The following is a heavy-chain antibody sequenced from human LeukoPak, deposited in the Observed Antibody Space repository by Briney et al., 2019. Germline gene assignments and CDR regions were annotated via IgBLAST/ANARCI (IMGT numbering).Heavy chain of an antibody. V-gene: IGHV3-21*01. J-gene: IGHJ4*02. Sequence: GGSLRLXCAASGFTFSSYSMNWVRQAPGKGLEWVSSISSSSSYIYYADSVKGRFTISRDNAKNSLYLQMNSLRAEDTAVYYCTRDQEVGILSLGYWGQGTLVTVSS. CDR3: TRDQEVGILSLGY. CDR2: ISSSSSYI. CDR1: GFTFSSYS. D-gene: IGHD3-10*02.